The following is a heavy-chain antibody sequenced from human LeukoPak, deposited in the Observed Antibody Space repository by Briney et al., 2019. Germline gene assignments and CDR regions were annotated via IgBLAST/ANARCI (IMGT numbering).Heavy chain of an antibody. CDR2: INHSGST. CDR1: GGSFSGYY. V-gene: IGHV4-34*01. Sequence: SETLSLTCAVYGGSFSGYYWSWIRQPPGKGLEWIGEINHSGSTNYNPSLKSRVAISVDTSKNQFSLKLSSVTAADTAVYYCARWVVPAAIDYWGQGTLVTVSS. CDR3: ARWVVPAAIDY. D-gene: IGHD2-2*02. J-gene: IGHJ4*02.